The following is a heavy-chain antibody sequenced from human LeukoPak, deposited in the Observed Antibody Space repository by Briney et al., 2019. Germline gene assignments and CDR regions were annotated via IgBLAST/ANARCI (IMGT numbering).Heavy chain of an antibody. D-gene: IGHD3-3*01. Sequence: SETLSLTCGVSGVSVTSTNWWTWVRQPPGKGLEWIGEVHLDGRTNYNPSLKSRLTMSVDLSENHVSLKLTSVTAADTAVYYCAREGGFYRPLDYSGQGTLVTVSS. V-gene: IGHV4-4*02. CDR3: AREGGFYRPLDY. J-gene: IGHJ4*02. CDR2: VHLDGRT. CDR1: GVSVTSTNW.